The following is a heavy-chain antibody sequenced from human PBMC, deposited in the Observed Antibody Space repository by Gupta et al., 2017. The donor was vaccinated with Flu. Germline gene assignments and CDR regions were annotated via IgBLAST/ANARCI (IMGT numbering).Heavy chain of an antibody. V-gene: IGHV3-33*01. D-gene: IGHD3-10*01. CDR3: ARDGDQWFGELLITLNWFDP. CDR1: GFTFSSYG. Sequence: QVQLVESGGGVVQPGRSLRLSCAASGFTFSSYGMHWVRQAPGKGLEWVAVIWYDGSNKYYADAVKGRFTSARDNSKNTLYLQMNSLRAEDTAVYYCARDGDQWFGELLITLNWFDPWGQGTLVTVSS. CDR2: IWYDGSNK. J-gene: IGHJ5*02.